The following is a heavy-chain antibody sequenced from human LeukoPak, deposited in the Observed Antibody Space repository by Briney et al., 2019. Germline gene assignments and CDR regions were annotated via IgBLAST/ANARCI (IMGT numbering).Heavy chain of an antibody. Sequence: QAGGSLRLSCAASGFTFSSYAMSWVRQAPGKGLEWVSGISWNSGSIGYADSVKGRFTISRDNAKNSLYLQMNSLRAEDTALYYCAKGGAVVVPAALDYWGQGTLVTVSS. CDR3: AKGGAVVVPAALDY. V-gene: IGHV3-9*01. CDR1: GFTFSSYA. CDR2: ISWNSGSI. J-gene: IGHJ4*02. D-gene: IGHD2-2*01.